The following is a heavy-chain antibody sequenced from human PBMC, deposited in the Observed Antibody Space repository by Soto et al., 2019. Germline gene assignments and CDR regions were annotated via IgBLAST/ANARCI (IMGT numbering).Heavy chain of an antibody. J-gene: IGHJ2*01. D-gene: IGHD6-13*01. CDR3: ARTAVLAAAAGNPRDWYLDL. CDR1: GGTFSSYA. CDR2: IIPIFGTA. Sequence: QVQLVQSGAEVKKPGSSVKVSCKASGGTFSSYAISWVRQAPGQGLECMGGIIPIFGTANYAQKFQGRVTITADESTSTAYMELSSLRYEDTAVYYFARTAVLAAAAGNPRDWYLDLWGRGTLVTVSS. V-gene: IGHV1-69*12.